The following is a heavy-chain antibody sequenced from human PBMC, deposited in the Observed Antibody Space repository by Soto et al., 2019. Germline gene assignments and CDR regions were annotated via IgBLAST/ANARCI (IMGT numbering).Heavy chain of an antibody. Sequence: ASVKVSCKASGYTFTSYDINWVRQATGQGLEWMGWMNPNSGNTGYAQKFQGRVTMTRNTSISTAYMELSSLRSEDTAVYYCAREAARGLGYWFDPWGQGTLVTVSS. CDR3: AREAARGLGYWFDP. V-gene: IGHV1-8*01. D-gene: IGHD6-6*01. CDR2: MNPNSGNT. J-gene: IGHJ5*02. CDR1: GYTFTSYD.